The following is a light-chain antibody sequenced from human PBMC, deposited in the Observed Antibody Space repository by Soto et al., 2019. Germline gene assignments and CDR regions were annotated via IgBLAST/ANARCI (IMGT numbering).Light chain of an antibody. Sequence: QSALTQPRSVSGSPGQSVTISCTGTSSDVGGYNYVSWYQQHPGKAPKLMIYDVNKRPSGVPDRFSGSKSGNTASLTISGLQAGDEADYYCCSSGGDYTFRVFGGGTKLTVL. CDR1: SSDVGGYNY. CDR2: DVN. V-gene: IGLV2-11*01. CDR3: CSSGGDYTFRV. J-gene: IGLJ3*02.